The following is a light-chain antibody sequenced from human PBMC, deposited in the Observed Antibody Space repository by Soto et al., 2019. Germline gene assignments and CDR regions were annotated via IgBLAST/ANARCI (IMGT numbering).Light chain of an antibody. Sequence: SYELTQPPSVSVAPGQTARITCGGNNIVRKSVHWYQQKPGQAPVLVLYADTDRPSGIPERFSGSNSGNTATLTITRVEAGDEADFFCQVWDSLSDHVVFGGGTQLTVL. V-gene: IGLV3-21*02. CDR2: ADT. J-gene: IGLJ2*01. CDR3: QVWDSLSDHVV. CDR1: NIVRKS.